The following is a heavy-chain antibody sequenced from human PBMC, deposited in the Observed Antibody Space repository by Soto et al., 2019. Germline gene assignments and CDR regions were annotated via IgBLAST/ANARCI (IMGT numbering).Heavy chain of an antibody. CDR3: ARQAVAVPAARFDP. CDR2: IDPSDYYT. J-gene: IGHJ5*02. V-gene: IGHV5-10-1*01. CDR1: GYSFTSYW. D-gene: IGHD2-2*01. Sequence: ESLKISCKGSGYSFTSYWLRWVRQMPGKGLEWMGSIDPSDYYTNYSPSFQGHVTISANKSISTAYLQWASLKASDTAMYYCARQAVAVPAARFDPWGQGTLVTVSS.